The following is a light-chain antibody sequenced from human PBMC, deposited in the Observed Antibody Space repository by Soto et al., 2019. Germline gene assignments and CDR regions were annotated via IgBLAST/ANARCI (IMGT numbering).Light chain of an antibody. Sequence: DIQMTQSPSTLSASVGDRVTITCRASQSISSWLAWYQQKPGKAPKLLIYDASSLERGVPSRFSGSGSGTEFTLTIRSLQPDDFATYYCQQYNSFPTFGQGTKLEIK. V-gene: IGKV1-5*01. CDR1: QSISSW. J-gene: IGKJ2*01. CDR2: DAS. CDR3: QQYNSFPT.